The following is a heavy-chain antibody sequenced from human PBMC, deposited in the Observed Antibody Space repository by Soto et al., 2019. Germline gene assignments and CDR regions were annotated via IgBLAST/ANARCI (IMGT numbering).Heavy chain of an antibody. J-gene: IGHJ3*02. V-gene: IGHV3-9*01. CDR3: AKDQCSSISCYTAAFDI. CDR1: GFTFDGYA. D-gene: IGHD2-2*02. CDR2: ISWNSGSV. Sequence: EVQLVESGGGLVQPGRSLRLSCAASGFTFDGYAMHWVRQAPGKGLEWVSGISWNSGSVGYADSVKGRFTISRDNAKNSLYLQMNSLRAEDTALYYCAKDQCSSISCYTAAFDIWGQGTMVTVSS.